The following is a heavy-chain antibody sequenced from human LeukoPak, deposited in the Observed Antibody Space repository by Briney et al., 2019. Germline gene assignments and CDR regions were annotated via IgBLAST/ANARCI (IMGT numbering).Heavy chain of an antibody. V-gene: IGHV1-2*02. D-gene: IGHD6-6*01. CDR3: AREYSSSSFDY. CDR1: GYTFAGYY. J-gene: IGHJ4*02. Sequence: GAAVKVSCKASGYTFAGYYMHWVRQAPGQGLEWMGWINPNSGGTNYAQKFQGRVTMTRDTSISTAYMELSRLRSDDTAVYYCAREYSSSSFDYWGRGTLVTVSS. CDR2: INPNSGGT.